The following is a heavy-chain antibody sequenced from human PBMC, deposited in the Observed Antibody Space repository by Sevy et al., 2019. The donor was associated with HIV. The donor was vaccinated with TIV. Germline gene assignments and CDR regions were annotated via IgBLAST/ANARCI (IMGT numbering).Heavy chain of an antibody. V-gene: IGHV3-43*01. Sequence: GGSLRLSCAASGXXFDDHTMHWVRQAPGKGLEWVARIGWDGASPFYADSVKGRFTISRDNGNRYLYLQMNSLRTEDIAIYYCGRDIAGYTSSWXIDXWXQGTLVTVSS. J-gene: IGHJ4*02. CDR2: IGWDGASP. CDR3: GRDIAGYTSSWXIDX. CDR1: GXXFDDHT. D-gene: IGHD6-6*01.